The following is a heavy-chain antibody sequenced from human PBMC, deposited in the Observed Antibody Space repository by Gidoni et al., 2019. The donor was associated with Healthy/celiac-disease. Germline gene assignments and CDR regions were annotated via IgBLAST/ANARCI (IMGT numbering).Heavy chain of an antibody. J-gene: IGHJ6*02. D-gene: IGHD1-20*01. CDR3: ARGRIGITGSHGMDV. Sequence: QVQLVQSGAEVKKPGASVKVSCKASGYTFTGYYMHWVRPAPGQGLEWMGWINPNSGGTNYAQKFQGRVTMTRDTSISTAYMELSRLRSDDTAVYYCARGRIGITGSHGMDVWGQGTTVTVSS. CDR2: INPNSGGT. CDR1: GYTFTGYY. V-gene: IGHV1-2*02.